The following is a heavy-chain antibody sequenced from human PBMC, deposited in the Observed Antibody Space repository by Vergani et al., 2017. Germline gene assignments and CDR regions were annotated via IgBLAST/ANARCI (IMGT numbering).Heavy chain of an antibody. J-gene: IGHJ4*02. CDR2: ISSSSSTI. CDR1: GFTFSSYS. D-gene: IGHD2-2*01. V-gene: IGHV3-48*01. Sequence: EVQLVESGGGLVQPGGSLRLSCAASGFTFSSYSMNWVRQAPGKGLEWVSYISSSSSTIYYADSVKGRFTISRDNAKNSLYLQMNSLRAEDTAVYYCARAGYCSSTSCYYDYWGQGTLVTVSS. CDR3: ARAGYCSSTSCYYDY.